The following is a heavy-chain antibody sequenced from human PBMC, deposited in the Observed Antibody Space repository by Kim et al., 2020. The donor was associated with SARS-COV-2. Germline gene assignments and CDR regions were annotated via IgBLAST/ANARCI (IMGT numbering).Heavy chain of an antibody. CDR1: GFTFSNYA. J-gene: IGHJ4*02. CDR2: ISGSGDST. Sequence: GGSLRLSCATSGFTFSNYAMSWVRQAPGKGRQWVSGISGSGDSTYYADSVRGRFTISRDNSKKTLYLQMNSLRAEDTALYYCVGRNYYTSGSFYWYYFDFWGQGTLVSVSS. D-gene: IGHD3-10*01. V-gene: IGHV3-23*01. CDR3: VGRNYYTSGSFYWYYFDF.